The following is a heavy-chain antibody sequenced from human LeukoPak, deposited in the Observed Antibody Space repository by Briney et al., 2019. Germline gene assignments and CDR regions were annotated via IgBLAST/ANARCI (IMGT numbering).Heavy chain of an antibody. CDR3: ARHLLYDILTGYHLDY. D-gene: IGHD3-9*01. CDR2: IYYSGST. V-gene: IGHV4-59*08. J-gene: IGHJ4*02. CDR1: GGSISSYY. Sequence: SETLSLTCTVSGGSISSYYWSWIRQPPGKGLEWIGYIYYSGSTNYNPSLKSRVTISVDTSKNQFSLKLSSVTAADTAVYYCARHLLYDILTGYHLDYWGQGTLVTVSS.